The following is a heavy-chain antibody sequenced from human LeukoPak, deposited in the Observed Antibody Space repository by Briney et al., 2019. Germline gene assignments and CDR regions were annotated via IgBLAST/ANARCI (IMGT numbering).Heavy chain of an antibody. J-gene: IGHJ6*02. Sequence: PSETVSLTCTVSGGSISSSSYYWGWIRQPPGKGLEWIGSIYYSGSTYYNPSLKSRVTISIDTSKKQFSLKLSSVTAADTAVYYCARPPITMVRGVIDYYYGMDVWGQGTTVTVSS. D-gene: IGHD3-10*01. CDR2: IYYSGST. CDR1: GGSISSSSYY. CDR3: ARPPITMVRGVIDYYYGMDV. V-gene: IGHV4-39*07.